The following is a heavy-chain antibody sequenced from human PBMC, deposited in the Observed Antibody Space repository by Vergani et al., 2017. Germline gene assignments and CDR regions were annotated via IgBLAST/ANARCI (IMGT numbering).Heavy chain of an antibody. V-gene: IGHV3-48*01. CDR2: VSTGTKSQ. J-gene: IGHJ4*02. D-gene: IGHD3-10*01. CDR1: GFDFSSYI. CDR3: AKQYFVSGNYLFDY. Sequence: QLVESGGGWVQPGGSLRLSCVVSGFDFSSYIMNWVRQAPGKGLEWVSFVSTGTKSQSYAESVKGRFTISRDSAKNSLYLQMDSLRAEDTAVYYCAKQYFVSGNYLFDYWGQGTLVTVPS.